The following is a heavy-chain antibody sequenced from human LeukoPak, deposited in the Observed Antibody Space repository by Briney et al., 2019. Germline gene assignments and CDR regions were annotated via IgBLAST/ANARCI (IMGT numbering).Heavy chain of an antibody. D-gene: IGHD2-15*01. CDR3: ARRAGEYSHPYDY. CDR1: GFTVSINS. J-gene: IGHJ4*02. V-gene: IGHV3-53*01. CDR2: IYGGGNT. Sequence: GGSLRLSCTVSGFTVSINSWSLVRQAPGEGLEWVSFIYGGGNTHYSDSVKGRFTISRDNSKNTLYLQMNSLRAEDTAIYYCARRAGEYSHPYDYWGQGTLVTVSS.